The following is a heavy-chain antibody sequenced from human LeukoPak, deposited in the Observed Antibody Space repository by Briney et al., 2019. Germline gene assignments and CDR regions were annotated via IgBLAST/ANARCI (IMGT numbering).Heavy chain of an antibody. D-gene: IGHD3-22*01. V-gene: IGHV4-4*07. CDR2: IYTSGST. CDR1: GGSISSYY. CDR3: ARDENFYGSSGILDI. J-gene: IGHJ3*02. Sequence: SETLSLTCTVSGGSISSYYWSWIRQPAGKGLEWIGRIYTSGSTNYNPSLKSRVTMSVDTSKNQFSLKLSSVTAADTAVYYCARDENFYGSSGILDIWGQGTMVTVSS.